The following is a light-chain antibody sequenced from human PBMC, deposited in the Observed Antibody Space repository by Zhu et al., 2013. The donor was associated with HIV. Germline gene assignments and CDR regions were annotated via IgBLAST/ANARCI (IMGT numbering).Light chain of an antibody. CDR1: SSDVGTYNL. Sequence: QSALTQPASVSGSPGQSITISCTGTSSDVGTYNLVSWYQQHPGKAPKLMIYEATKRPSGVSNRFSGSKSGNTASLTISGLRAEDEADYYCSSYAGSDNYVFGTGTKVTV. V-gene: IGLV2-23*01. J-gene: IGLJ1*01. CDR3: SSYAGSDNYV. CDR2: EAT.